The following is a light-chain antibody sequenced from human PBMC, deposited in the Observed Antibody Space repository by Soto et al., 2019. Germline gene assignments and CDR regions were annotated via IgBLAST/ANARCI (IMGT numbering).Light chain of an antibody. CDR2: GAS. CDR1: QSVSSNY. Sequence: EIVLTQSPGTLSLSPGERGTLSCRASQSVSSNYLAWYQQKPGQATRLIIYGASSRAIGIPDSFSVSGYGTDFTLTIRSLEPEDYVLYYYQHYSSSPRTFGEGTKVDIK. J-gene: IGKJ1*01. CDR3: QHYSSSPRT. V-gene: IGKV3-20*01.